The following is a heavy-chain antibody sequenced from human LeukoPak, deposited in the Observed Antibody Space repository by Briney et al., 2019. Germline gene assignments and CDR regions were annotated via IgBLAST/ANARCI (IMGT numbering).Heavy chain of an antibody. CDR1: GFTFSSYA. J-gene: IGHJ4*02. CDR2: ISYDGSNK. Sequence: GGSLRLSCAASGFTFSSYAMHWVRQAPGKGLEWVAVISYDGSNKYYADSVKGRFTISRDNSKNTLYLQMNSLRAEDTAVYYCARALYSSGWYMDYWGQGTLVTVSS. D-gene: IGHD6-19*01. CDR3: ARALYSSGWYMDY. V-gene: IGHV3-30*04.